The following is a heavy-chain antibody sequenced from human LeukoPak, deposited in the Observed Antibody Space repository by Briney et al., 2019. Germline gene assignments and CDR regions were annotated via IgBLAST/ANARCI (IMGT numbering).Heavy chain of an antibody. V-gene: IGHV2-70*11. D-gene: IGHD3-16*01. CDR2: IDWDDDK. CDR1: GFSLCTSGMC. Sequence: SGPTLVNPTQTLTLTCTFSGFSLCTSGMCVSWIRQPPGKALEWLARIDWDDDKYYSTSLKTRLTISKDTSKNQVVLTMTNMDPVDTATYYCARIPPGWGYFDYWGQGTLVTVSS. CDR3: ARIPPGWGYFDY. J-gene: IGHJ4*02.